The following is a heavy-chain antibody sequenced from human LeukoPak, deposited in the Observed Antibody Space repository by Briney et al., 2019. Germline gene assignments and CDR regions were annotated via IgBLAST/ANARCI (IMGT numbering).Heavy chain of an antibody. J-gene: IGHJ3*02. V-gene: IGHV1-46*01. Sequence: ASVKVSCKASGYTFTSYYIHWVRQAPGQGPEWMGIIYPSGGSTTYAQKFQGRVTMTRDMSTSTVYMELSSLRSEDTAVYYCAIGYCRGGSCDDEPGDAFDIWGQGTMVAVSS. CDR1: GYTFTSYY. CDR3: AIGYCRGGSCDDEPGDAFDI. CDR2: IYPSGGST. D-gene: IGHD2-15*01.